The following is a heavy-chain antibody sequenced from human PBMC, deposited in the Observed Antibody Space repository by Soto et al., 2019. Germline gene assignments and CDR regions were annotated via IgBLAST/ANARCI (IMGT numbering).Heavy chain of an antibody. J-gene: IGHJ4*02. CDR3: ARESYDSSGYLDY. V-gene: IGHV4-30-2*01. D-gene: IGHD3-22*01. CDR1: GGSISSGGYS. Sequence: SETLSLTCAVSGGSISSGGYSWSWIRQPPGKGLEWIGYIYHSGSTYYNPSLKSRVTISVDRSKNQFSLKLSSVTAADTAVYYCARESYDSSGYLDYWGQGTLVTVSS. CDR2: IYHSGST.